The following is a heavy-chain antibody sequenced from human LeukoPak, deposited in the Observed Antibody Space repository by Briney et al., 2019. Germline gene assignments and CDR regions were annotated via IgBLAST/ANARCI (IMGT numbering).Heavy chain of an antibody. CDR1: GFSLSNYW. Sequence: GGSLRLSCAASGFSLSNYWMNWVRQAPGKGLEWVANIKQDGSEKNYVDSVKGRFTISRDNAQNSLILQMNSLREEDTAVYYCARGVWAPFDSWGQGTLVSVSS. J-gene: IGHJ4*02. D-gene: IGHD7-27*01. CDR2: IKQDGSEK. CDR3: ARGVWAPFDS. V-gene: IGHV3-7*01.